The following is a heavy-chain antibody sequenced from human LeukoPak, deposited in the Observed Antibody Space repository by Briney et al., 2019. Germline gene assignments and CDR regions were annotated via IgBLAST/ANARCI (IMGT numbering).Heavy chain of an antibody. D-gene: IGHD6-13*01. J-gene: IGHJ5*02. V-gene: IGHV1-2*02. CDR3: GRDLVSRQEVDQP. Sequence: ASVKVSWKASGYTFTAYYIHWVRQAPGQGLEWMGWVNPNTGGTYYAQKFQDRVTMTRDASIGTAYMELNRLRSDDTAVYYCGRDLVSRQEVDQPWGQGTLVTVSS. CDR1: GYTFTAYY. CDR2: VNPNTGGT.